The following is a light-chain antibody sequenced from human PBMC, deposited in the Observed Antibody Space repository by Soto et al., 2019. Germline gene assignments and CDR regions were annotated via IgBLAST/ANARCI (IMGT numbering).Light chain of an antibody. J-gene: IGKJ5*01. CDR1: QSVSSN. V-gene: IGKV3-15*01. CDR3: QQRSNFIT. Sequence: GMTPSRTAMSVSQGETSPLSLRASQSVSSNLAWYQQKPGKAPSLLIYGASTRATGTPARFSGSGSGTEFTLTISSLESEDFAVYYCQQRSNFITFGQGTRLEIK. CDR2: GAS.